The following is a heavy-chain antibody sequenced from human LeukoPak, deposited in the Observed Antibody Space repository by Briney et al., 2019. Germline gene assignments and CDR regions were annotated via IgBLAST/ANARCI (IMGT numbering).Heavy chain of an antibody. V-gene: IGHV1-24*01. CDR2: FDPEDGET. J-gene: IGHJ6*02. Sequence: ASVKVSCMVSGYTLTELSMHWVRQAPGKGLEWMGGFDPEDGETIYAQKFQARVTMTEDTSTDTAYMELSSLRSEDTAVYYCATTPWLTGYHRGDYYGMAFWGQGTRVTVSS. D-gene: IGHD3-9*01. CDR3: ATTPWLTGYHRGDYYGMAF. CDR1: GYTLTELS.